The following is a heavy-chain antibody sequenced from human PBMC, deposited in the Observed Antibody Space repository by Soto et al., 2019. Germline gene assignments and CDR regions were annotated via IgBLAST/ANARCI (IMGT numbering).Heavy chain of an antibody. D-gene: IGHD3-3*01. Sequence: SENLSLTCTVSGGSISSYYWSWIRQPAGKGLEWIGRIYTSGSTNYNPSLKSRVTMSVDTSKNQFSLKLSSVTAADTAVYYCARGSYDFWSGYSTDYYYYGMAVWGHCPTVSGS. V-gene: IGHV4-4*07. CDR1: GGSISSYY. CDR3: ARGSYDFWSGYSTDYYYYGMAV. CDR2: IYTSGST. J-gene: IGHJ6*02.